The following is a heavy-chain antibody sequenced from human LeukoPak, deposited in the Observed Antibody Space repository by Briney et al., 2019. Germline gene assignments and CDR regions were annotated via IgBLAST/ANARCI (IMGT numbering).Heavy chain of an antibody. Sequence: ASVKVSCKASGYTFTGYYMHWVRQPPGQGLEWMGWINPNSGGTNYAQKFQGRVTMTRDTSISTAYMELSRLRSDDTAVYYCWVVITHDAFDIWGQGTMVTVSS. CDR3: WVVITHDAFDI. CDR2: INPNSGGT. CDR1: GYTFTGYY. V-gene: IGHV1-2*02. J-gene: IGHJ3*02. D-gene: IGHD3-22*01.